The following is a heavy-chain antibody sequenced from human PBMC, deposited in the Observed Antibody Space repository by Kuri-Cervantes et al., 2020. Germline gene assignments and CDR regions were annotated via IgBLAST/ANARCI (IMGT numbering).Heavy chain of an antibody. D-gene: IGHD1-26*01. V-gene: IGHV3-74*01. Sequence: GESLKISCAASGFTFSSYDMHWVRQATGKGLEWVSRINIDGSRTSYADFVKGRFTISRDNAKNTLYLQMNSLRAEDTAVYYCATESRGGNWFDPWGQGTLVTVSS. J-gene: IGHJ5*02. CDR1: GFTFSSYD. CDR2: INIDGSRT. CDR3: ATESRGGNWFDP.